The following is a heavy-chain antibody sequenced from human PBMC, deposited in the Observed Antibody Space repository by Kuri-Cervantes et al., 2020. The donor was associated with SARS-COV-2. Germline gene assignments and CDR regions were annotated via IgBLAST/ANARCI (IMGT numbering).Heavy chain of an antibody. CDR1: GFTFSSYA. Sequence: GESLKIFCAASGFTFSSYAMSWVRQAPGKGLEWVSCIKGGSGTTYYAASVKGRFTVSRDNAKNTLYLLMSSLRVEDTAMYYCARDLGVAPDFWGQGTQVTVSS. V-gene: IGHV3-23*01. CDR2: IKGGSGTT. J-gene: IGHJ4*02. D-gene: IGHD3-16*01. CDR3: ARDLGVAPDF.